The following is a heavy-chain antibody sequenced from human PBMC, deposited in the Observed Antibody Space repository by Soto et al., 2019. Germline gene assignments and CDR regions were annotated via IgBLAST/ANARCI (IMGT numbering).Heavy chain of an antibody. CDR2: ISYDGSNK. CDR1: GFTFSSYA. V-gene: IGHV3-30-3*01. J-gene: IGHJ4*02. CDR3: AKAREVTLVRISLAQ. Sequence: RLSCAASGFTFSSYAMHWVRQAPGKGLEWVAVISYDGSNKYYADSVKGRFTISRDNSKNTLYLQMNSLRAEDTAIYYCAKAREVTLVRISLAQWGQGTLVTVSS. D-gene: IGHD3-10*01.